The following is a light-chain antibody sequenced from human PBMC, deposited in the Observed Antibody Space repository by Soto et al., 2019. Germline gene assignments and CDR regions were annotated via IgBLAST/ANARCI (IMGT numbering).Light chain of an antibody. CDR1: GSNIGNNH. J-gene: IGLJ2*01. V-gene: IGLV1-51*01. CDR2: DHN. CDR3: GTWDSGLSTGI. Sequence: QSVLTQPPSVSAAPGQQVTISCSGSGSNIGNNHFSWYQQLPGTAPKLLIYDHNKRPSGISDRFSGSKSRTSDTLDITGLQPGDEEDYYCGTWDSGLSTGIFGGGTKLTVL.